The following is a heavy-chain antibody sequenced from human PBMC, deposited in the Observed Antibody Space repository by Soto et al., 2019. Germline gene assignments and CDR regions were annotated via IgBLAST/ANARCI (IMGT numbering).Heavy chain of an antibody. D-gene: IGHD2-2*01. CDR3: ARDSKNSAFDS. CDR1: GFTFSSYG. J-gene: IGHJ3*02. CDR2: IWYDGSNK. Sequence: LRLSCAASGFTFSSYGMHWVRQAPGKGLEWVAVIWYDGSNKYYADSVKGRFTISRDNSKNTLYLQMNSLRAEDTAVYYCARDSKNSAFDSWGQGTRVTVSS. V-gene: IGHV3-33*01.